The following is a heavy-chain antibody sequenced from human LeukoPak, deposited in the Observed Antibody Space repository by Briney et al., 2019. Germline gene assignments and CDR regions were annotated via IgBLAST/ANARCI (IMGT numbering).Heavy chain of an antibody. Sequence: ASVKVSCKASGYTFTGYYMHWVRQAPGQGLEWMGIINPSGGSTSYAQKFQGRVTMTRDTSTSTVYMELSSLRSEDTAVYYCARAEPLYYYDSSGYYDYWGQGTLVTVSS. CDR2: INPSGGST. D-gene: IGHD3-22*01. CDR3: ARAEPLYYYDSSGYYDY. CDR1: GYTFTGYY. V-gene: IGHV1-46*01. J-gene: IGHJ4*02.